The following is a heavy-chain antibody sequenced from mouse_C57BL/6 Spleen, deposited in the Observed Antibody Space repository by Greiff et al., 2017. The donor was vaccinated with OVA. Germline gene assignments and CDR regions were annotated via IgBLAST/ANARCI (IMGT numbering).Heavy chain of an antibody. V-gene: IGHV14-3*01. CDR2: IDPANGNT. CDR1: GFNIKNTY. Sequence: EVKLVESVAELVRPGASVKLSCTASGFNIKNTYMHWVKQRPEQGLEWIGRIDPANGNTKYAPKFQGKATITADTSSNTAYLQLSSLTSEDTAIYYCASPPGDGYLFFAYWGQGTLVTVSA. D-gene: IGHD2-3*01. CDR3: ASPPGDGYLFFAY. J-gene: IGHJ3*01.